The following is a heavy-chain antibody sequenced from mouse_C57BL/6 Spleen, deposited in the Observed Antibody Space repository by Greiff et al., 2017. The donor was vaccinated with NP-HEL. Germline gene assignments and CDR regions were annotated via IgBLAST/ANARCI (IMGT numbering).Heavy chain of an antibody. D-gene: IGHD3-2*02. J-gene: IGHJ4*01. Sequence: QVQLQQPGAELVMPGASVKLSCKASGYTFTSYWMHWVKQRPGQGLEWIGEIDPSDSYTNYNQKFKGKSTLTVDKSSSTAYMQLSSLTSEESAVYSCEKGDRSGDCAMDYWGQGTSVTVSS. CDR1: GYTFTSYW. CDR3: EKGDRSGDCAMDY. V-gene: IGHV1-69*01. CDR2: IDPSDSYT.